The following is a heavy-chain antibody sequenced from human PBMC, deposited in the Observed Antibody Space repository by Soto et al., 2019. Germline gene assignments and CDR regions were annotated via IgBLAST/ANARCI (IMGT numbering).Heavy chain of an antibody. Sequence: VQLQQWGAGLLKPSETLSLTCAVYGGSFSGYYWSWIRQPPGKGLEWVSSISSSSSYIYYADSVKGRFTISRDNAKNSLYLQMNSLRAEDTAVYYCARRRYSSGLNWGQGTLVTVSS. CDR3: ARRRYSSGLN. CDR1: GGSFSGYY. D-gene: IGHD6-19*01. CDR2: ISSSSSYI. V-gene: IGHV3-21*01. J-gene: IGHJ4*02.